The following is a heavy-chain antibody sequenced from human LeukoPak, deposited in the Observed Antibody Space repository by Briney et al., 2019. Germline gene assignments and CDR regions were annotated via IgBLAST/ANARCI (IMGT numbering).Heavy chain of an antibody. CDR2: IYSGGST. CDR3: AKCGEYDFWSGWYFDL. V-gene: IGHV3-53*01. J-gene: IGHJ2*01. D-gene: IGHD3-3*01. Sequence: GGSLRLSCAASGFTVSSNYMSWVRQAPGKGLEWVSVIYSGGSTYYADSVKGRFTISRDNSKNTLFLQMNNLRAEDTAIYYCAKCGEYDFWSGWYFDLWGRGTLVTVSS. CDR1: GFTVSSNY.